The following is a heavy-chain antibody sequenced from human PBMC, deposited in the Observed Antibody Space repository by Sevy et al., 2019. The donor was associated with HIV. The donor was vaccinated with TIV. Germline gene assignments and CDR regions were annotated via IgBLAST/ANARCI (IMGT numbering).Heavy chain of an antibody. CDR1: GGSISSYY. J-gene: IGHJ4*02. D-gene: IGHD1-26*01. CDR3: ARDKFKYSGSYHNFDY. CDR2: IYYSGST. Sequence: SETLSLTCTVSGGSISSYYWSWIRQPPGKGLEWIGYIYYSGSTNYNPSLKSRVTISVDTSKNQVSLKLSSVTAADTAVYYCARDKFKYSGSYHNFDYWGQGTLVTVSS. V-gene: IGHV4-59*01.